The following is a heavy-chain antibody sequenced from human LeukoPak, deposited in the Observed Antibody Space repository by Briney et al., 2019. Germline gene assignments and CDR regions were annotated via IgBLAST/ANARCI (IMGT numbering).Heavy chain of an antibody. D-gene: IGHD4-11*01. CDR2: IYYSGST. Sequence: SETLSLTCTVSGGSISSGDYYWSWIRQPPGKGLEWIGYIYYSGSTYYNPSLKSRVTISVDTSKNQFSLKLSSVTAADTAVYYCASAVTPYYFDHWGQGTLVTVSS. CDR1: GGSISSGDYY. V-gene: IGHV4-30-4*08. J-gene: IGHJ4*02. CDR3: ASAVTPYYFDH.